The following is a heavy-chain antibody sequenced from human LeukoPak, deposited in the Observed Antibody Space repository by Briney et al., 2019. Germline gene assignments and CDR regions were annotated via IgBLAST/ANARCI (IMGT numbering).Heavy chain of an antibody. CDR3: ARDRYDSYYYYMDV. CDR2: ISYDGSNK. J-gene: IGHJ6*03. Sequence: SLRLSCAASGFTFSSYAMHWVRQAPGKGLEWVAVISYDGSNKYYADSVKGRFTISRDNSKNTLYLQMNSLRAEDTAVYYCARDRYDSYYYYMDVWGKGTTVTVSS. CDR1: GFTFSSYA. V-gene: IGHV3-30-3*01. D-gene: IGHD3-22*01.